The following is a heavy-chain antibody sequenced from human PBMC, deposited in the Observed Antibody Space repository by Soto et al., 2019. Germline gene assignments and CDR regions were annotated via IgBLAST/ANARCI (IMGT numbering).Heavy chain of an antibody. V-gene: IGHV3-23*01. D-gene: IGHD3-22*01. CDR3: AKDLGYDSSGYPNWFDP. CDR2: ISGSGGST. J-gene: IGHJ5*02. CDR1: GFTFSSYA. Sequence: GGSLRLSCAASGFTFSSYAMSWVRQAPGKGLEWVSAISGSGGSTYYADSVKGRFTISRDNSKNTLYLQMNSLRAEDTAVYYCAKDLGYDSSGYPNWFDPWGQGTPVTVSA.